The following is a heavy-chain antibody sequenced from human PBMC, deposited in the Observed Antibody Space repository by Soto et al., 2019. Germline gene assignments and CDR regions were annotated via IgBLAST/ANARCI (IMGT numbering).Heavy chain of an antibody. D-gene: IGHD3-3*01. CDR2: MNPNSGNT. CDR3: ARGYGEKYYDFWSGYPDYYYYMDV. Sequence: ASVKVSCKASGYTFTSYDINWVRQATGQGLEWMGWMNPNSGNTGYAQKFQGRVTMTRNTSISTAYMELSSLRSEDTAVYYCARGYGEKYYDFWSGYPDYYYYMDVWGKGTTVTVCS. CDR1: GYTFTSYD. J-gene: IGHJ6*03. V-gene: IGHV1-8*01.